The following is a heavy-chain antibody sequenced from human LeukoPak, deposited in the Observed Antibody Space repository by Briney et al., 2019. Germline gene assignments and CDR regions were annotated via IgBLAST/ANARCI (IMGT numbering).Heavy chain of an antibody. J-gene: IGHJ5*02. V-gene: IGHV3-20*04. Sequence: GGSLRLSCAASGFTFNDYGMSWVRQAPGKGLEWVSGINCNGGRTGYADSMKGRFIISRDNAKNSLYLQVNSLRAEDTAVYYCAKDRHAPGRYCSSISCFPFDPWGQGTLVTVSS. CDR1: GFTFNDYG. CDR2: INCNGGRT. CDR3: AKDRHAPGRYCSSISCFPFDP. D-gene: IGHD2-2*01.